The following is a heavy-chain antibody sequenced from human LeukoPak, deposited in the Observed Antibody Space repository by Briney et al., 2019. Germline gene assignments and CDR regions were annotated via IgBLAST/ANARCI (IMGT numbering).Heavy chain of an antibody. Sequence: SETLSLTCTVSGGSISSGGYYWSWIRQPPGKGLEWIGYIYYSGNTNYNPSLKSRVTISVDTSKNQFSLKLSSVTAADTAMYYCARHSSGWYYFDSWGQGTLITVSS. J-gene: IGHJ4*02. CDR1: GGSISSGGYY. CDR3: ARHSSGWYYFDS. D-gene: IGHD6-19*01. V-gene: IGHV4-61*08. CDR2: IYYSGNT.